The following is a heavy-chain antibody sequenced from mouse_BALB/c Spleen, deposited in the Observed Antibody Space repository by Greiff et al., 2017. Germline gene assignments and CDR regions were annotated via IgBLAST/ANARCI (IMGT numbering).Heavy chain of an antibody. CDR1: GYSITSDYA. J-gene: IGHJ2*01. CDR2: ISYSGST. D-gene: IGHD3-3*01. CDR3: ASIPGGPLDY. Sequence: EVKLQESGPGLVKPSQSLSLTCTVTGYSITSDYAWNWIRQFPGNKLEWMGYISYSGSTSYNPSLKSRISITRDTSKNQFFLQLNSVTTEDTATYYCASIPGGPLDYWGQGTTLTVSS. V-gene: IGHV3-2*02.